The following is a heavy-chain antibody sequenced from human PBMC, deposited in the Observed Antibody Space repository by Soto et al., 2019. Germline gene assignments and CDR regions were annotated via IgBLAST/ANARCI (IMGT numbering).Heavy chain of an antibody. CDR2: IYHSGNT. D-gene: IGHD2-15*01. CDR1: GYAISSGSY. J-gene: IGHJ5*02. CDR3: VRDFVTNKDWLGH. V-gene: IGHV4-38-2*02. Sequence: PSESLSLTCAVSGYAISSGSYWDWIRQPPGKGLEWIGSIYHSGNTYFNPSLESRVTISVDTSKNQFSLKLSSVTAADTAVYYCVRDFVTNKDWLGHWGKGILVTV.